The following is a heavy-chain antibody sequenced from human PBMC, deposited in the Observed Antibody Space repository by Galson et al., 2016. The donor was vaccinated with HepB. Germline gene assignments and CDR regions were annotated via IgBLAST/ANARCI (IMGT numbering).Heavy chain of an antibody. CDR3: AKDQGGLRYNDCLTYTPLDY. V-gene: IGHV3-30*18. J-gene: IGHJ4*02. CDR1: GFTFSTYG. D-gene: IGHD3-9*01. Sequence: SLRLSCAASGFTFSTYGMHWVRQAPGKGLEWVAVISHDGSNKYYADPVKGRFTISRDNFKNTLFLQMNSLRAEDTAVYYCAKDQGGLRYNDCLTYTPLDYWGQGTLVTVSS. CDR2: ISHDGSNK.